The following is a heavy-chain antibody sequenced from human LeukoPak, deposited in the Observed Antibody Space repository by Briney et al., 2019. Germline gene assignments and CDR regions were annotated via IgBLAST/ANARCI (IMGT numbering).Heavy chain of an antibody. Sequence: GGSLRLSCAVSGSGFSYNHVAWVRQAPGKGLEWVSVRQPGNVSYYADSVKGRFTTSADSSKNSLYLQMNNLRSEDTALYYCARERDYDTYFDYWGQGTLVTVSS. D-gene: IGHD3-22*01. V-gene: IGHV3-53*01. CDR1: GSGFSYNH. CDR3: ARERDYDTYFDY. CDR2: RQPGNVS. J-gene: IGHJ4*02.